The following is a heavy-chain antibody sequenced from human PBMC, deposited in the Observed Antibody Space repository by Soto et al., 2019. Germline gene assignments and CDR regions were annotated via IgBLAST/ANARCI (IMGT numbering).Heavy chain of an antibody. Sequence: QVQLQESGPGLVKPSETLSLTCTVSGESISDYYWNWIRQPPGKGLEWIGHIYYSGNTNYNSSLKSRLTISVDTSQNQVSLKLTSVTAADTAVYYCATRRWSAHSFDYWGQGTLVTVSS. CDR3: ATRRWSAHSFDY. V-gene: IGHV4-59*01. D-gene: IGHD1-26*01. CDR2: IYYSGNT. CDR1: GESISDYY. J-gene: IGHJ4*02.